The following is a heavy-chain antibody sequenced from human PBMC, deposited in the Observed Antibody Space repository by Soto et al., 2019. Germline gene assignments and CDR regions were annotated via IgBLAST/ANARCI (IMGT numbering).Heavy chain of an antibody. J-gene: IGHJ6*02. CDR2: IYTGGSA. D-gene: IGHD5-12*01. CDR3: ARGVGYNNDYGMDV. Sequence: EVQLVESGGDVIQPGGSLRLSCAASGFTVSSNYMNWVRQAPGKGLEWVSVIYTGGSAFYADAVKGRFTISRDAFKKTLYLQMNSLRAEDTAVYYCARGVGYNNDYGMDVWGQGTTVIVSS. V-gene: IGHV3-53*01. CDR1: GFTVSSNY.